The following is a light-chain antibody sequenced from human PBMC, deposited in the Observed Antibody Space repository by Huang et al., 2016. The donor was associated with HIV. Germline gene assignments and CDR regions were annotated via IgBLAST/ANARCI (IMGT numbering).Light chain of an antibody. CDR2: GAS. J-gene: IGKJ3*01. CDR3: QQNNNWPPLFT. V-gene: IGKV3-15*01. CDR1: QSVSSN. Sequence: EIVMTQSPATLSVSPGERATLSCRASQSVSSNLAWYQQKPGQAPRLLIYGASTRATGIPARFSGSGSGTEFTLTISSLQSEDVAVYDCQQNNNWPPLFTFGPGTKVDIK.